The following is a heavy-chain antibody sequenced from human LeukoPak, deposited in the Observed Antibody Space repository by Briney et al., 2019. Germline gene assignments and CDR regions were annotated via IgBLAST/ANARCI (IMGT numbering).Heavy chain of an antibody. Sequence: SVKVSCKASGGTFSSYAISWVRQAPGQGLEWMGGIIPIFGTANYAQKFQGRVTITADESTSTAYMELSSLRSEDTAVYYCARATKVVPAASPTYYYYGMDVWGKGTTVTVSS. D-gene: IGHD2-2*01. V-gene: IGHV1-69*01. J-gene: IGHJ6*04. CDR1: GGTFSSYA. CDR2: IIPIFGTA. CDR3: ARATKVVPAASPTYYYYGMDV.